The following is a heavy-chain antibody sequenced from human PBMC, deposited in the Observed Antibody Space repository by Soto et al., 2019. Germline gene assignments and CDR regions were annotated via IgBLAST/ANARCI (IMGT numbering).Heavy chain of an antibody. CDR1: GYSFTGYF. J-gene: IGHJ5*02. Sequence: QVQLVQSGAEVRKPGASVKVSCKASGYSFTGYFIHWVRQAPGQGLEWMGWINPNTGVTNYAQRFKGRVTMTRDTYITTAYVDLTSLTSDDTAVYYCAREGPDPWFDPWGQGTLVTVSS. CDR2: INPNTGVT. V-gene: IGHV1-2*02. CDR3: AREGPDPWFDP.